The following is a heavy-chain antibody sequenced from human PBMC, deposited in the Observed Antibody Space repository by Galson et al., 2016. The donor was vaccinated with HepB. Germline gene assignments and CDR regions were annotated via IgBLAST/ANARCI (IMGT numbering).Heavy chain of an antibody. CDR2: INPNGGRT. CDR3: ARGGYYDSSGSLRY. J-gene: IGHJ4*02. V-gene: IGHV1-46*01. Sequence: SVKVSCKASGYSFTTSYMHWVRQAPGQGLEWMGMINPNGGRTRYPQKFQGRVTMTRDTSTSTVYMDLNGLRSEDTAVYFCARGGYYDSSGSLRYWGQGTLVTVSS. CDR1: GYSFTTSY. D-gene: IGHD3-22*01.